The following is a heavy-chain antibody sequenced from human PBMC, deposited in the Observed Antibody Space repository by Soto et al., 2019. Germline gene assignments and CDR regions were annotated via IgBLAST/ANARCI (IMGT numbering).Heavy chain of an antibody. J-gene: IGHJ3*01. D-gene: IGHD3-10*01. CDR3: ARGRVRWFDIT. V-gene: IGHV4-30-4*01. CDR1: GGYISSRDYY. Sequence: SETLSLTCNVPGGYISSRDYYWSWIRQPPGKGLEWIGYIYYSGYTYYNPSLKSRLTVSVDTSKNQFSLRLSSVTAADTAVYYCARGRVRWFDITWGQGTMVT. CDR2: IYYSGYT.